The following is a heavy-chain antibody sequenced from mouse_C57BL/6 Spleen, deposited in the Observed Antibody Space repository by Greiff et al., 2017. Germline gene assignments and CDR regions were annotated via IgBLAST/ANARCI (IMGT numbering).Heavy chain of an antibody. CDR2: IWSGGST. V-gene: IGHV2-2*01. J-gene: IGHJ1*03. CDR3: ARKYYGSSSYWYFDV. Sequence: VKLVESGPGLVQPSQSLSITCTVSGFSLTSYGVHWVRQSPGKGLEWLGVIWSGGSTDYNAAFISRLSISKDNSKSQVFFKMNSLQADDTAIYYCARKYYGSSSYWYFDVWGTGTTVTVSS. D-gene: IGHD1-1*01. CDR1: GFSLTSYG.